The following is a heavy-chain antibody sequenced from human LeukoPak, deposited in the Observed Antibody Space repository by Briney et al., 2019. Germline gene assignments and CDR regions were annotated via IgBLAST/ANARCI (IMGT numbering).Heavy chain of an antibody. CDR1: GGTFSSYA. D-gene: IGHD3-10*01. Sequence: SVTVSCKASGGTFSSYAISWVRQAPGQGLEWMGGIIPIFGTANYAQKFQGRVTITADESTSTAYMELSSLRSEDTAVYYCAREGYGSGSYPYYYYMDVWGKGTTVTISS. CDR3: AREGYGSGSYPYYYYMDV. CDR2: IIPIFGTA. J-gene: IGHJ6*03. V-gene: IGHV1-69*13.